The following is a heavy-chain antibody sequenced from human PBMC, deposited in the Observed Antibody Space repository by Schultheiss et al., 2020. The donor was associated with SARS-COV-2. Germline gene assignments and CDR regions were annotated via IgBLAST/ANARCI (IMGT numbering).Heavy chain of an antibody. CDR3: SRDGYFNFWSGRNPGY. D-gene: IGHD3-3*01. V-gene: IGHV3-49*04. J-gene: IGHJ4*02. CDR2: IRSKLYGGTA. CDR1: GFTFGDHA. Sequence: GGSLRLSCTASGFTFGDHALTWVRQAPGKGLEWVGFIRSKLYGGTAEYAASVKGRFTISRNDSKSIAYLQMNSLKIDDIAVYYCSRDGYFNFWSGRNPGYWGQGTLVTVSS.